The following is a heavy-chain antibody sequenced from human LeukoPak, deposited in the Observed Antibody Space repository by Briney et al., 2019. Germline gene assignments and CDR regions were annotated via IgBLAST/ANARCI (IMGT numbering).Heavy chain of an antibody. J-gene: IGHJ4*02. D-gene: IGHD2-15*01. CDR3: ARALFRSGGSCYEFDY. Sequence: ASVKVSCKASGYTFTSYDIHWVRQATGQGLEWMGWMNPNSGNRGYAQKFQGRVTMTRNTSISTAYMELSSLRSEDTAVFYCARALFRSGGSCYEFDYWGQGTLVTVSS. CDR2: MNPNSGNR. V-gene: IGHV1-8*01. CDR1: GYTFTSYD.